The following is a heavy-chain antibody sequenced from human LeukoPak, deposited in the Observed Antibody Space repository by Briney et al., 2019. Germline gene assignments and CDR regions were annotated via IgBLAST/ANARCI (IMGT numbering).Heavy chain of an antibody. D-gene: IGHD3-22*01. Sequence: GESLKISCKGSGYSFTSYWIGWVRQMPGKGLEWMGIIYPGDSDTRYSPSFQGQVTISSDKSMSTPYLQWSSLKASDTAMYYCASPLGYYYDSTPYYFDYWGQGTLVTVSS. J-gene: IGHJ4*02. CDR1: GYSFTSYW. CDR2: IYPGDSDT. V-gene: IGHV5-51*01. CDR3: ASPLGYYYDSTPYYFDY.